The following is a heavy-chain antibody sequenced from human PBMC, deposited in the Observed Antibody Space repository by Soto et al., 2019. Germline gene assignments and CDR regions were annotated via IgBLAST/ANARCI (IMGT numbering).Heavy chain of an antibody. V-gene: IGHV3-21*01. CDR3: ARDPYYYDTGGYYY. Sequence: PGGSLRLSCAASGFTFSSLSMHWVRQAPGKGLEWVSSISPSSSYIYYADSVRGRFTISRDNAKNSLYLQMNSLRAEDTAVYYCARDPYYYDTGGYYYWGQGTLVTVSS. CDR1: GFTFSSLS. CDR2: ISPSSSYI. J-gene: IGHJ4*02. D-gene: IGHD3-22*01.